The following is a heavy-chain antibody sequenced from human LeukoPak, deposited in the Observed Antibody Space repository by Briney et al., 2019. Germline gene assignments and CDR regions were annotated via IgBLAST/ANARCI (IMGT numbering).Heavy chain of an antibody. CDR1: GGTFSSYA. J-gene: IGHJ4*02. V-gene: IGHV1-69*13. D-gene: IGHD3-22*01. CDR3: ARAGVYYDSSGYYQFDY. Sequence: SVKVSRKASGGTFSSYAISWVRQAPGQGLEWMGGVITIFGTANYAQKFQGRGTITADESTSTAYMELSRLRYEDTAVYYCARAGVYYDSSGYYQFDYRVQGTMPTVPS. CDR2: VITIFGTA.